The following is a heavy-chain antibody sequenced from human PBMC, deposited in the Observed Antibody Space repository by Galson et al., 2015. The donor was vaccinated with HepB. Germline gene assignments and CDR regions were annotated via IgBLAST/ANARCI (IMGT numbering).Heavy chain of an antibody. J-gene: IGHJ6*02. Sequence: SLRLSCAVSGFTFDDYAMHWVRQAPGKGLEWVSGITWNSGSIGYADSVKGRFTISRDNAKNSLYLQMNSLRAEDTALYYCAKGKGTYYGSGRVSGMDVWGQGTTVTVSS. CDR3: AKGKGTYYGSGRVSGMDV. CDR1: GFTFDDYA. V-gene: IGHV3-9*01. D-gene: IGHD3-10*01. CDR2: ITWNSGSI.